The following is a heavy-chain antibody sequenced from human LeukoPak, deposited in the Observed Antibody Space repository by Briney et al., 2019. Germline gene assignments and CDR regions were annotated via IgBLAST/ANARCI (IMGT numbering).Heavy chain of an antibody. CDR3: VKGGSSSWTHMDV. CDR2: ISSSSRYI. D-gene: IGHD6-13*01. J-gene: IGHJ6*03. Sequence: GGSLRLSCVASGLTFSSYNMNWVRKAPGKGLEWLSSISSSSRYIYYTDSVKGRFTISRDNAKNSLYLQMNSLRAEDTAVYDCVKGGSSSWTHMDVWGKGTTVTVSS. CDR1: GLTFSSYN. V-gene: IGHV3-21*01.